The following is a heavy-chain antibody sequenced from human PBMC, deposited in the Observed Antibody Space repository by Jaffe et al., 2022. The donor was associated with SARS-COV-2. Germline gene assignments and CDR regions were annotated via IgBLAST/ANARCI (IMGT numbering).Heavy chain of an antibody. CDR3: ARGADVAARLRGGGDAFDI. J-gene: IGHJ3*02. V-gene: IGHV3-30-3*01. Sequence: QVQLVESGGGVVQPGRSLRLSCAASGFTFSSYAMHWVRQAPGKGLEWVAVISYDGSNKYYADSVKGRFTISRDNSKNTLYLQMNSLRAEDTAVYYCARGADVAARLRGGGDAFDIWGQGTMVTVSS. CDR1: GFTFSSYA. D-gene: IGHD6-6*01. CDR2: ISYDGSNK.